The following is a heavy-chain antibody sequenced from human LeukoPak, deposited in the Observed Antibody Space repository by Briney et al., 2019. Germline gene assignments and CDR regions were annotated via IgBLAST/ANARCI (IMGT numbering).Heavy chain of an antibody. D-gene: IGHD3-22*01. CDR1: GGSISSCSYY. CDR3: ARALYYYDSSGYGGLDP. Sequence: SETLSLTCTVSGGSISSCSYYWSWIRQPAGKGLEWIGRIYTSGSTNYNPSLKSRVTISVDTSKNQFSLKLSSVTAADTAVYYCARALYYYDSSGYGGLDPWGQGTLVTVSP. CDR2: IYTSGST. V-gene: IGHV4-61*02. J-gene: IGHJ5*02.